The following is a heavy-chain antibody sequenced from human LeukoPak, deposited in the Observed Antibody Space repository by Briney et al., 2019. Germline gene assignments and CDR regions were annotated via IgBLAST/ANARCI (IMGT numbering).Heavy chain of an antibody. CDR1: GYTLTELS. Sequence: ASVKVSCKVSGYTLTELSMHWVRQAPGKGLEWMGGFDPEDGETIYAQKFQGRVTMTEDTSTDTAYMELSRLRSDDTAVYYCARDGIVVVPAANDAFDIWGQGTMVTVSS. CDR2: FDPEDGET. J-gene: IGHJ3*02. V-gene: IGHV1-24*01. CDR3: ARDGIVVVPAANDAFDI. D-gene: IGHD2-2*01.